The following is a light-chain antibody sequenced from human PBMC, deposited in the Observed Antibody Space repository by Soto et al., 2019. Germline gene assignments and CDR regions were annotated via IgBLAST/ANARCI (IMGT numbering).Light chain of an antibody. CDR1: SSDIGVYNY. CDR2: EVN. Sequence: QSVLTQPASVSGSPGQSITFSCTGTSSDIGVYNYVSWYQQHPGKAPKLMIYEVNNWPSGVSNRFSGSKSGNTASLTISGLQAEDEADYYCSSYTTSNTYVFGTGTKVTVL. J-gene: IGLJ1*01. CDR3: SSYTTSNTYV. V-gene: IGLV2-14*01.